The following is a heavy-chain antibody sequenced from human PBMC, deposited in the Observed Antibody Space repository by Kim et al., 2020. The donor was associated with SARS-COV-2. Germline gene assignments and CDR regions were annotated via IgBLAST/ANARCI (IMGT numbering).Heavy chain of an antibody. V-gene: IGHV1-46*01. CDR3: ARDPETLGGMDV. D-gene: IGHD3-16*01. J-gene: IGHJ6*02. Sequence: SYAQKCQGRVTMTRDTSTSTVYMELSSLRSEDTAVYYCARDPETLGGMDVWGQGTTVTVSS.